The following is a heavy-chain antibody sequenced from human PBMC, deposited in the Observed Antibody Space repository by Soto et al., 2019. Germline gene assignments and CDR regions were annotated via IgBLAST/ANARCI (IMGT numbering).Heavy chain of an antibody. CDR2: ISASGNTI. Sequence: EVQLVESGGGLVQPGGSLRLSCAASGFTFDSYEMNWVRQAPGKGLEWVSFISASGNTIYYADSVKGRFTISRDNAENSLNQQMNSLRGEDTAAYYCARKGRDVRSIGQLRLFFDSWGQGALVTVSS. CDR3: ARKGRDVRSIGQLRLFFDS. CDR1: GFTFDSYE. D-gene: IGHD4-17*01. V-gene: IGHV3-48*03. J-gene: IGHJ4*02.